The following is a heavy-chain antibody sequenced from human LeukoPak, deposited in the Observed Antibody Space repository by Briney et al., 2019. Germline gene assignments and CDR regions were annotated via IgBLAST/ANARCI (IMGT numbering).Heavy chain of an antibody. CDR2: INYSGST. J-gene: IGHJ4*02. Sequence: SETLSLTCTVSGGSISSSTYYWGWIRQPPGKGLEWIGSINYSGSTFYNPSLKSRVTISVDTSKNQFSLKLSSVTAADTAVYFCARGFRGDNFDYWGQGTLVTVSS. V-gene: IGHV4-39*07. CDR3: ARGFRGDNFDY. D-gene: IGHD7-27*01. CDR1: GGSISSSTYY.